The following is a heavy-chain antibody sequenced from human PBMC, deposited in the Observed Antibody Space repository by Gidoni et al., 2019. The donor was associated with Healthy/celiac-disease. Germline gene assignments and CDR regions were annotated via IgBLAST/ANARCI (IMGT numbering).Heavy chain of an antibody. CDR2: ISGSGGST. CDR3: AKTSTIFGGLVDY. J-gene: IGHJ4*02. CDR1: GFTFSSYA. Sequence: EVQLVESGGGLVQPGGSLRLSGSASGFTFSSYAMSWVRPAPGKGLEWVSAISGSGGSTYYADSVKGRFTISRDNSKNTLYLQMNSLRAEDTAVYYCAKTSTIFGGLVDYWGQGTLVTVSS. V-gene: IGHV3-23*04. D-gene: IGHD3-3*01.